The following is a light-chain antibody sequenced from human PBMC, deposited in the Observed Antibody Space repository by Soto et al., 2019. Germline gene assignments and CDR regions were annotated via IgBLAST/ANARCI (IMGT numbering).Light chain of an antibody. V-gene: IGKV2-28*01. Sequence: DIVMTQSPLSLPVPPGEPASISCRSSQSLLHSNGHVYLDWYLQKPGQSPHLLIFLGSNRASGVPDRISGSVSGTDFTLKISRVEAEDVGVYYCMQALQTPYTFGQGTNLEIK. J-gene: IGKJ2*01. CDR1: QSLLHSNGHVY. CDR2: LGS. CDR3: MQALQTPYT.